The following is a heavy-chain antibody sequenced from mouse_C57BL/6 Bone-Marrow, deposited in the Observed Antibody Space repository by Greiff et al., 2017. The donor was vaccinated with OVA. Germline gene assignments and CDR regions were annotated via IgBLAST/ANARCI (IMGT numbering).Heavy chain of an antibody. CDR3: ARPLYYGSAWFAY. D-gene: IGHD1-1*01. CDR1: GFTFSDYG. V-gene: IGHV5-17*01. Sequence: DVKVEESGGGLVKPGGSLKLSCAASGFTFSDYGMHWVRQAPEKGLEWVAYISSGSSTIYYADTVKGRFTISRDNAKNTLFLQMTSLRSEDTAMYYCARPLYYGSAWFAYWGQGTLVTVSA. CDR2: ISSGSSTI. J-gene: IGHJ3*01.